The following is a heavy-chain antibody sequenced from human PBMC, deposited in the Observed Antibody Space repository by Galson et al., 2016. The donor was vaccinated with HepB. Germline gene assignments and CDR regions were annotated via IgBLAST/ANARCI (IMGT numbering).Heavy chain of an antibody. Sequence: SLRLSCAASGFTFSSYSMNWVRQAPGKGLEWVSSISSSSSYIYYADSVKGRFTISRDNAKNSLYLQMNSLRAEDTAVYYCARALRYFDWSLTRKANAFDIWGQGTVVTVSS. CDR3: ARALRYFDWSLTRKANAFDI. D-gene: IGHD3-9*01. V-gene: IGHV3-21*01. CDR1: GFTFSSYS. CDR2: ISSSSSYI. J-gene: IGHJ3*02.